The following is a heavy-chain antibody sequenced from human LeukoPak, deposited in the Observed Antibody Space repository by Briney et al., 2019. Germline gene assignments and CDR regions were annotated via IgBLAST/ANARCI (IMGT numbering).Heavy chain of an antibody. CDR1: GFAIRTSGMC. J-gene: IGHJ6*02. CDR3: ARIRGGNYYYGMDV. V-gene: IGHV2-70*11. Sequence: GPSPVKLLQTPILTFIFSGFAIRTSGMCVSWIRQPPGKALERLPRIDWDDDKYYSTSLKTRLTISKDTSKNQVVLTMTNMDPVDTATYYCARIRGGNYYYGMDVWGQGTTVTVSS. CDR2: IDWDDDK. D-gene: IGHD2-15*01.